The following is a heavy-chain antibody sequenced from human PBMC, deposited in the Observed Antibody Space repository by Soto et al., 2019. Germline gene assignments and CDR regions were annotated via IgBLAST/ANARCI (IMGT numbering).Heavy chain of an antibody. Sequence: HGESLKISCKGSGYSFTSYWIGWVRQMPGKGLEWMGIIYPGDSDTRYSPSFQGQVTISADKSISTAYLQWSSLKASDTAMYYCARHPDYYDSSGYEGHDAFDIWGQGTMVTVSS. J-gene: IGHJ3*02. V-gene: IGHV5-51*01. CDR3: ARHPDYYDSSGYEGHDAFDI. CDR1: GYSFTSYW. D-gene: IGHD3-22*01. CDR2: IYPGDSDT.